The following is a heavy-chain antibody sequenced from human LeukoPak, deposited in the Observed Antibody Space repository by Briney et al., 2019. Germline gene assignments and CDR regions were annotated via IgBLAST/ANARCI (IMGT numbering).Heavy chain of an antibody. J-gene: IGHJ4*02. V-gene: IGHV3-49*04. D-gene: IGHD3-22*01. Sequence: PGGSLRLSCTASGFTFGDYAMTWVRQAPGKGLEWVGFIASETYGGTAEYAASVKGRFTISRDDSKSIAYLQMNSLKTEDTAVYYCTTAETYYYDSSGYYSADYWGQGTLVTVSS. CDR1: GFTFGDYA. CDR3: TTAETYYYDSSGYYSADY. CDR2: IASETYGGTA.